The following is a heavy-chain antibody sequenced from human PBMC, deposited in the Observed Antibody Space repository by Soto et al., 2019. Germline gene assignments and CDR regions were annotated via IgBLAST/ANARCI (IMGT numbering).Heavy chain of an antibody. Sequence: EVQLVESGGGLVKPGGSLRLSCAASGFTSSSYTMSWVRQAPGKGLEWVSSISSSSAYIYYADSLKGRFTISRDNAKNSLYLQVNSLRAEDTAVYYCARGAVAGAGIPTYYFDYWGQGTLVTVSS. D-gene: IGHD6-13*01. J-gene: IGHJ4*02. CDR3: ARGAVAGAGIPTYYFDY. V-gene: IGHV3-21*01. CDR2: ISSSSAYI. CDR1: GFTSSSYT.